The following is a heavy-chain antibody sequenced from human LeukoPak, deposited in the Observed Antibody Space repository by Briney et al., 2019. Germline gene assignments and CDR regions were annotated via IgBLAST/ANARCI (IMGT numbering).Heavy chain of an antibody. V-gene: IGHV3-9*01. CDR1: GFTFDDYA. CDR2: ISWNSGSI. J-gene: IGHJ4*02. D-gene: IGHD3-9*01. CDR3: AKGGFDDILTGYYNPPDY. Sequence: PGRSLRLSCAASGFTFDDYAMHWARQAPGKGLEWVSGISWNSGSIGYADSVKGRFTISRDNAKNSLYLQMNSLRAEDTALYYCAKGGFDDILTGYYNPPDYWGQGTLVTVSS.